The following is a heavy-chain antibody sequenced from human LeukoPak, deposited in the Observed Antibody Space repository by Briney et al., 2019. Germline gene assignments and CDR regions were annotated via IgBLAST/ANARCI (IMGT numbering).Heavy chain of an antibody. Sequence: GGSLRLSCAASGFTFSSYMMTWVRQAPGKGLEWVANIKPDGGEKFYVDSVRGRFTISRDNAKNSLYLQMNSLRAEDTAVYHCASSSLWSGILEYWGQGTLVIVSS. CDR3: ASSSLWSGILEY. CDR1: GFTFSSYM. CDR2: IKPDGGEK. J-gene: IGHJ4*02. V-gene: IGHV3-7*01. D-gene: IGHD3-3*01.